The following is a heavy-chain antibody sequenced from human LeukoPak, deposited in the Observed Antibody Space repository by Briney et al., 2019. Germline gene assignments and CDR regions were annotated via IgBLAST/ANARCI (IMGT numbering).Heavy chain of an antibody. Sequence: PSETLSLTCADYGESFSGYYWSWIRQPPGKGLEWIGEINHSGSTNYNPSLKSRVTISVDTSKNQFSLKLSSVTAADTAVYYCARSVWGSGSYSGSDYWGQGTLVTVSS. CDR1: GESFSGYY. J-gene: IGHJ4*02. V-gene: IGHV4-34*01. D-gene: IGHD3-10*01. CDR3: ARSVWGSGSYSGSDY. CDR2: INHSGST.